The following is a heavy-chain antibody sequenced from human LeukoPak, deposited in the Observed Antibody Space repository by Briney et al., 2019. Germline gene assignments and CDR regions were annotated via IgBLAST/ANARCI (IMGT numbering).Heavy chain of an antibody. V-gene: IGHV3-15*01. CDR1: GFTFSNAW. Sequence: PGGSLRLSCVASGFTFSNAWMSWVRQAPGKGLEWVGRIKSKTDGGTTDYAAPVKGRFTISRDDSTNTLYLQMNSLKTEDTAVYYCTTDLKVDYDILTGYYLNDYWGQGTLVTVSS. CDR3: TTDLKVDYDILTGYYLNDY. D-gene: IGHD3-9*01. CDR2: IKSKTDGGTT. J-gene: IGHJ4*02.